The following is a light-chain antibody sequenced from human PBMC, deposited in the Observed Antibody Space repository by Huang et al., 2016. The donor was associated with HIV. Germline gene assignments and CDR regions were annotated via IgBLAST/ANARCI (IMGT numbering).Light chain of an antibody. V-gene: IGKV1-8*01. J-gene: IGKJ1*01. CDR2: SAS. CDR3: QQYSVYPWT. CDR1: QDVSDY. Sequence: AIRITQSPSSLSASTGDTVTITCRASQDVSDYLAWYQQKPGRAPNLLVSSASTLQGGVPSRFSGNGSATDSSLTINCLQSEDSGTYYCQQYSVYPWTFGQGTKV.